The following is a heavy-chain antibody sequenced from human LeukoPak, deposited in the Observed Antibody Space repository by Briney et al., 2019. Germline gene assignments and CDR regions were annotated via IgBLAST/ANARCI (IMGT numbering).Heavy chain of an antibody. CDR3: ATVAATFSGMDV. CDR1: GGSISSGGYY. V-gene: IGHV4-31*03. D-gene: IGHD2-15*01. CDR2: IYYSGTT. Sequence: MTSETLSLTCTVSGGSISSGGYYWSWIRQHPGKGLEWIGYIYYSGTTYYNPSLKSRVTISVDTSKNQFSLKLSSVTAADTAVYYCATVAATFSGMDVWGQGTTVTVSS. J-gene: IGHJ6*02.